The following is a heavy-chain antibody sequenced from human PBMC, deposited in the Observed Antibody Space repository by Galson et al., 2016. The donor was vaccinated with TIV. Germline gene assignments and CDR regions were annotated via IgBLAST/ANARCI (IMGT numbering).Heavy chain of an antibody. CDR1: GASVNTYY. CDR2: IYYTGST. J-gene: IGHJ3*02. D-gene: IGHD2-2*01. Sequence: ETLSLTCTVSGASVNTYYWSWIRQPPGKGLEWIGHIYYTGSTDYNPSLKSRVTLSVDRSKSHFSLKLRSVTAADTAMYYCARGEWPSVPDAMQAFDIWGQGTMVAVSS. CDR3: ARGEWPSVPDAMQAFDI. V-gene: IGHV4-59*02.